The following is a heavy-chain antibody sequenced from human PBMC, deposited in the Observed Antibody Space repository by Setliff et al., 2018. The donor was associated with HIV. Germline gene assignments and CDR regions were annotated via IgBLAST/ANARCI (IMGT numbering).Heavy chain of an antibody. CDR1: GGSINSYY. Sequence: SETLSLTCTVSGGSINSYYWSWIRQPPGKGLEWIGESNHSGNTTYNPSLKSRVTISVDTTKNQFSLKLNTVTAADTAVYYCHLEVPLMMGTTPPLWGQGTLVTVSS. CDR2: SNHSGNT. D-gene: IGHD2-15*01. J-gene: IGHJ4*02. V-gene: IGHV4-34*01. CDR3: HLEVPLMMGTTPPL.